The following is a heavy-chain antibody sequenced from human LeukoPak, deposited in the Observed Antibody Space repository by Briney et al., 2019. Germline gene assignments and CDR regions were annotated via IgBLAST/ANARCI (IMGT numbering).Heavy chain of an antibody. CDR2: ISYDGSNK. V-gene: IGHV3-30-3*01. Sequence: GGSLRLSCAASGFTVSSNYMSWVRQAPGKGLEWVAVISYDGSNKYYADSVKGRFTISRDNSKNTLYLQMNSLRAEDTAVYYCARDRLNGGPFDYWGQGTLVTVSS. CDR1: GFTVSSNY. J-gene: IGHJ4*02. CDR3: ARDRLNGGPFDY. D-gene: IGHD4-23*01.